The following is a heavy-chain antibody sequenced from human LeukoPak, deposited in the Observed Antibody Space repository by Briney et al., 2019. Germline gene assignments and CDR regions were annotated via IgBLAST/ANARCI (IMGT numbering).Heavy chain of an antibody. J-gene: IGHJ1*01. Sequence: SVKVSCKASGGTFSSYAISWVRQAPGQGLEWMRGIIPIFGTANYAQKFQGRVTITADESTSTAYMELSSLRSEDTAVYYCASRPLAAAGAKAEYFQHWGQGTLVTVSS. D-gene: IGHD6-13*01. CDR1: GGTFSSYA. CDR2: IIPIFGTA. CDR3: ASRPLAAAGAKAEYFQH. V-gene: IGHV1-69*13.